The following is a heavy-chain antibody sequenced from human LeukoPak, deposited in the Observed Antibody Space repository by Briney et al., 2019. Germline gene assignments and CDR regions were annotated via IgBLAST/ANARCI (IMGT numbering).Heavy chain of an antibody. Sequence: SETLSLTCTVSGGSISSYYWSWIRQPPGKGLELIGYIYYSGSTNYNPSLMSRVTLSVDTSKNQFSLKLSSVTAADTAVYYCARVITFGGALDYWGQGTLVTVPS. D-gene: IGHD3-16*01. CDR3: ARVITFGGALDY. CDR2: IYYSGST. J-gene: IGHJ4*02. CDR1: GGSISSYY. V-gene: IGHV4-59*01.